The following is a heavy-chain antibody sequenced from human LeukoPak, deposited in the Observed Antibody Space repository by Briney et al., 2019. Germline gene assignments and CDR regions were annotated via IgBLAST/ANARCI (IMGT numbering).Heavy chain of an antibody. D-gene: IGHD6-19*01. Sequence: GGSLRLSCAASGFTFSSYAMHWVRQAPGKGLEWVAVISYDGGNKYYADSVKGRFTISRDNSKNTLYLQMNSLRAEDTAVYYCARDRAVAGTQSLDYWGQGTLVTVSS. J-gene: IGHJ4*02. CDR1: GFTFSSYA. CDR2: ISYDGGNK. CDR3: ARDRAVAGTQSLDY. V-gene: IGHV3-30*01.